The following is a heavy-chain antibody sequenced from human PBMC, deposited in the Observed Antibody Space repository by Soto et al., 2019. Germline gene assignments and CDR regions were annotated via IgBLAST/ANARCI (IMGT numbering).Heavy chain of an antibody. Sequence: QVQLVQSGAEVKKPGASVKVSCKASGYTFTSYDINWVRQATGQGLEWMGWMNPNSGNTGYAQKFQGRVTMTRNTSISTAYMELSSLRFEDTAVYYCARGRHIVGATIAGYWGQGTLVTVSS. CDR2: MNPNSGNT. V-gene: IGHV1-8*01. CDR1: GYTFTSYD. D-gene: IGHD1-26*01. J-gene: IGHJ4*02. CDR3: ARGRHIVGATIAGY.